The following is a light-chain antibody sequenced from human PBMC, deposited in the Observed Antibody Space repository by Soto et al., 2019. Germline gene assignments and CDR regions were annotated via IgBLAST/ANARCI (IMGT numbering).Light chain of an antibody. CDR3: QQYNSYPYT. CDR1: QRISSW. CDR2: DAS. V-gene: IGKV1-5*01. Sequence: DSQMTQSPSTLSASLGDRVTITCRASQRISSWLAWYQQKPGKAPKLLIYDASSLQSGVPSRFSGSGSGTEFTLSISSLQPDDFATYYCQQYNSYPYTLGQGTKVDIK. J-gene: IGKJ2*01.